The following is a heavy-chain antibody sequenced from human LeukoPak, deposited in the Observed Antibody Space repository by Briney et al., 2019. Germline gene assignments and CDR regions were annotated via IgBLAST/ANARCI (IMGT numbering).Heavy chain of an antibody. D-gene: IGHD3-22*01. J-gene: IGHJ3*02. CDR2: IRYDGSNK. CDR1: GFTFSSYG. CDR3: ARGDGTYYYDSSGPLRAFDI. Sequence: GSLRLSCAASGFTFSSYGMHWVRQAPGKGLEWVAFIRYDGSNKYYADSVKGRFTISRDNSKNTLYLQMNSLRAEDTAVYYCARGDGTYYYDSSGPLRAFDIWGQGTMVTVSS. V-gene: IGHV3-30*02.